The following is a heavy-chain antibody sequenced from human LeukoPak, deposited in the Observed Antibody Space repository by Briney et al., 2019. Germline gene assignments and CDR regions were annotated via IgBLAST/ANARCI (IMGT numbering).Heavy chain of an antibody. Sequence: ASVKVSCKASGYTFTSYGISWVRQAPGQGLEWMGWISAYNGNTNYAQKLQGRVTMTTDTSTSTAYMELRSLRSDDTAVYYCARDGRIFYYDSSGYSTWGQGTLATVSS. D-gene: IGHD3-22*01. V-gene: IGHV1-18*01. CDR1: GYTFTSYG. CDR2: ISAYNGNT. J-gene: IGHJ5*02. CDR3: ARDGRIFYYDSSGYST.